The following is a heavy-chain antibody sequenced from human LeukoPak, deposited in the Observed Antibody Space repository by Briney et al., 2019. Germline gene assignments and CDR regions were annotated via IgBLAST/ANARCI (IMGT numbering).Heavy chain of an antibody. CDR1: GYSFTSYW. J-gene: IGHJ4*02. V-gene: IGHV3-21*01. CDR2: ISSSSSYI. Sequence: GESLKISCKGSGYSFTSYWIGWVRQAPGKGLEWVSSISSSSSYIYYADSVKGRFTISRDNAKNSLYLQMNSLRAEDTAVYYCARDFRGVIGWGQGTLVTVSS. CDR3: ARDFRGVIG. D-gene: IGHD3-16*01.